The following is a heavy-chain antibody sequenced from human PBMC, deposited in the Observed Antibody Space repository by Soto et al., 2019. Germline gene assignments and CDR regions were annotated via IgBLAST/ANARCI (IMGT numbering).Heavy chain of an antibody. V-gene: IGHV3-53*02. CDR2: IYSGGAI. CDR1: GFTVSTNY. Sequence: EVQLVETGGGLIQPGGSLRLSCAASGFTVSTNYMSWVRQAPGKGLEWVSVIYSGGAIHYGDSVKGRFTISRDNSKNTLYLQMNSLRAEDTAVYYCARSVPGSPFANWGQGALVIVSS. J-gene: IGHJ4*02. D-gene: IGHD1-26*01. CDR3: ARSVPGSPFAN.